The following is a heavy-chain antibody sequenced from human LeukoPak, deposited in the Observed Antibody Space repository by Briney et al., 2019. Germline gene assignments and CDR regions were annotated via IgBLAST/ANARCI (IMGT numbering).Heavy chain of an antibody. CDR1: GFTFSSYW. CDR2: ISGDSATP. Sequence: GGSLRLSCAASGFTFSSYWMSWVRQAPGKGLEWVSTISGDSATPYFADSVKGRFTISSDNSKNTLYLQMNSLRVEDTAVYYCAKVGSSTWYMYYFDYWGQGALVTVSS. V-gene: IGHV3-23*01. J-gene: IGHJ4*02. D-gene: IGHD6-13*01. CDR3: AKVGSSTWYMYYFDY.